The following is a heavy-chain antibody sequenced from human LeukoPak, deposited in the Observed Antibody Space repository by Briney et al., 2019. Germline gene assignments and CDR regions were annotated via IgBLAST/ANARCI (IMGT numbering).Heavy chain of an antibody. D-gene: IGHD6-13*01. CDR2: ISAYNGNT. CDR3: ARAPPLAAADNWFDP. V-gene: IGHV1-18*01. Sequence: ASVKVSCKASGYTFTSYGISWVRQAPGQGLEWMGWISAYNGNTNYALKLQGRVTMTTDTSTSTAYMELRSLRSDDTAVYYCARAPPLAAADNWFDPWGQGTLVTVSS. CDR1: GYTFTSYG. J-gene: IGHJ5*02.